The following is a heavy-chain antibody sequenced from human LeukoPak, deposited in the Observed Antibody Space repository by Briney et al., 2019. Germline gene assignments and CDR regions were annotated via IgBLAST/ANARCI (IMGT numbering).Heavy chain of an antibody. CDR2: IYYSGST. CDR3: ARVGSGGSSYYIDY. D-gene: IGHD1-26*01. J-gene: IGHJ4*02. CDR1: GGSITSYY. Sequence: SETLSLTCTVSGGSITSYYWSWIRRPPGKGLEWIGYIYYSGSTNYNPPLKSRVTISEDTSKNQFSLKLSSVTAADTAVYYCARVGSGGSSYYIDYWGQGTLVTVSS. V-gene: IGHV4-59*01.